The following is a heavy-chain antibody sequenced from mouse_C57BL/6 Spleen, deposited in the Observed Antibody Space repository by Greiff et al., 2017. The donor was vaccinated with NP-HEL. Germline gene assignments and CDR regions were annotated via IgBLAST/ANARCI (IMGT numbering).Heavy chain of an antibody. CDR2: IDPSDSYT. J-gene: IGHJ2*01. Sequence: QVQLKQPGAELVMPGASVKLSCKASGYTFTSYWMHWVKQRPGQGLEWIGEIDPSDSYTNYNQKFKGKSTLTVDKSSSTAYMQLSSLTSEDSAVYYCARPDSSGDYWGQGTTLTVSS. CDR3: ARPDSSGDY. CDR1: GYTFTSYW. V-gene: IGHV1-69*01. D-gene: IGHD3-2*02.